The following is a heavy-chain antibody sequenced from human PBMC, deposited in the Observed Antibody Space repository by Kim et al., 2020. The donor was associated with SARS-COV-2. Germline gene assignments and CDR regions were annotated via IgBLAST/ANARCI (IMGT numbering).Heavy chain of an antibody. V-gene: IGHV3-21*01. CDR1: GFTFSSYS. Sequence: GGSLRLSCAASGFTFSSYSMNWVRQAPGKGLEWVSSISSSSSYIYYADSVKGRFTISRDNAKNSLYLQMNSLRAEDTAVYYCARDHPYYGSGSYHDYWGQGTLVTVSS. CDR2: ISSSSSYI. CDR3: ARDHPYYGSGSYHDY. D-gene: IGHD3-10*01. J-gene: IGHJ4*02.